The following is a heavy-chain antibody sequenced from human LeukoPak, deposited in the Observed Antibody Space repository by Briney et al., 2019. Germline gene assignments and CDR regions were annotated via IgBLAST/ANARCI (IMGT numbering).Heavy chain of an antibody. J-gene: IGHJ4*02. Sequence: SETLSLTCTVSGDSISSYYWSWIRQPPGKGLEWIGYIYYSGSTNYNPSLKTRVTISVDTSKNLFSLNLSSVTAADTAVYYCARNYYDTKKPWDWGQGTLVTVSS. D-gene: IGHD3-22*01. CDR1: GDSISSYY. V-gene: IGHV4-59*08. CDR3: ARNYYDTKKPWD. CDR2: IYYSGST.